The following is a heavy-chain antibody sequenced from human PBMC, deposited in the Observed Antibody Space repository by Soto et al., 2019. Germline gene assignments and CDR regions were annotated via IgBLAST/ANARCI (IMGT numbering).Heavy chain of an antibody. V-gene: IGHV3-23*01. D-gene: IGHD3-10*01. Sequence: GGSLRLSCAASGFTFSTYAMSGVRQAPGKGLVWVSAISGSGGSTFYVDSVKGRFTISRDNSMNTLFLQMNSLRTEDTAVYYCAHPRGFGVFDAYDIWGQGTMVTVSS. CDR3: AHPRGFGVFDAYDI. CDR2: ISGSGGST. CDR1: GFTFSTYA. J-gene: IGHJ3*02.